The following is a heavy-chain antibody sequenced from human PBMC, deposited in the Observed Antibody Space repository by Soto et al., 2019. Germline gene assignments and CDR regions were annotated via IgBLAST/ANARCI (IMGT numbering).Heavy chain of an antibody. Sequence: GESLKISCKGSGYSFTSYWISWVRQMPGKGLEWMGRIDPSDSYTNYSPSFQGHVTISADKSISTAYLQWSSLKASDTAMYYCARRVKSIVVVPAAIGTYYYYGMDVWGQGTKVTVSS. V-gene: IGHV5-10-1*01. CDR1: GYSFTSYW. CDR3: ARRVKSIVVVPAAIGTYYYYGMDV. CDR2: IDPSDSYT. D-gene: IGHD2-2*02. J-gene: IGHJ6*02.